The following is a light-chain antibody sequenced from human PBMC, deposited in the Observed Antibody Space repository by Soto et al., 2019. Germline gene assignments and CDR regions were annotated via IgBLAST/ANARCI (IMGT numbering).Light chain of an antibody. CDR2: EVV. J-gene: IGLJ2*01. CDR1: SSDVGPYNL. Sequence: QPGSVSGSPGQSITISCTGSSSDVGPYNLVSWYQHHPGKAPKLMISEVVKRPSGVSNRFSGSKSGNTASLTISGLQAEDEADYYCCSYAGSSMFVFGGGTKLTVL. CDR3: CSYAGSSMFV. V-gene: IGLV2-23*02.